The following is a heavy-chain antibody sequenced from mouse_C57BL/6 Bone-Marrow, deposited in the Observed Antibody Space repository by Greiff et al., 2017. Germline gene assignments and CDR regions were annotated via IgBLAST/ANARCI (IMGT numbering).Heavy chain of an antibody. J-gene: IGHJ3*01. D-gene: IGHD1-1*01. V-gene: IGHV1-15*01. Sequence: VQLQQSGAELVRPGASVTLSCKASGYTFTDYEMHWVKQTPVHGLGWIGAIDPETGGTAYNQKFKGKAILTADKSSSTAYMELRSLTSEDSAVYYCTRWTTVVPFAYWGQGTLVTVSA. CDR1: GYTFTDYE. CDR3: TRWTTVVPFAY. CDR2: IDPETGGT.